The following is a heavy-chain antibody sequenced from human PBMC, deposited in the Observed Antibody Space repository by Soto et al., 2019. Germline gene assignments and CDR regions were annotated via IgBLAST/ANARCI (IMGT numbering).Heavy chain of an antibody. J-gene: IGHJ4*02. CDR2: IIPIFGTA. Sequence: ASVKVSCKASGGTFSSYAISWVRQAPGQGLEWMGGIIPIFGTANYAQKFQGRVTITADESTSTAYMELSSLRSEDTAVYYCARSLGLAAAGMNFDYWGQGTLVTVSS. CDR3: ARSLGLAAAGMNFDY. V-gene: IGHV1-69*13. CDR1: GGTFSSYA. D-gene: IGHD6-13*01.